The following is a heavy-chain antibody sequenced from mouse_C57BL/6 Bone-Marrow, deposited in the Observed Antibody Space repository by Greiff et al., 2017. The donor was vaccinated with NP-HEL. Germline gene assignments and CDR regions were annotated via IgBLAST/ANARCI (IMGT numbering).Heavy chain of an antibody. D-gene: IGHD1-1*01. CDR2: IDPEDGDT. J-gene: IGHJ1*03. Sequence: VQLQQSGAELVRPGASVKLSCTASGFNIKDYYMHWVKQRPEQGLEWIGRIDPEDGDTEYAPKFQGKATMTADTSSNTAYLQLSSLTSEDTAVYYCTTRVITTVVRYFDVWGTGTTVTVSS. CDR1: GFNIKDYY. CDR3: TTRVITTVVRYFDV. V-gene: IGHV14-1*01.